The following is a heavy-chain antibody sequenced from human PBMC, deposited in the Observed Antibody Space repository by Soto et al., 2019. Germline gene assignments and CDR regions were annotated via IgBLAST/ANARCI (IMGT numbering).Heavy chain of an antibody. D-gene: IGHD2-15*01. V-gene: IGHV1-2*04. CDR1: GYRLTVYC. J-gene: IGHJ5*02. Sequence: SVYGSCTASGYRLTVYCMHWVRQAPGQGLEWMGWINPNSGGTKYAQKFQGWVTMTSDTSISTAYMELSRLRSDDTAVYYCARGRTVGSDSHDWFDRWRQGTLVTVS. CDR2: INPNSGGT. CDR3: ARGRTVGSDSHDWFDR.